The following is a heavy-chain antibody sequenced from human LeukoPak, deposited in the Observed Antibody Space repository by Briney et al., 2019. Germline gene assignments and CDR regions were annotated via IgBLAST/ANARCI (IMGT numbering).Heavy chain of an antibody. CDR3: ARDDCSSISCYHNWFDP. CDR1: GFTFSSYW. CDR2: IKHDGSEK. J-gene: IGHJ5*02. Sequence: GGSLRLSCAASGFTFSSYWMSWVRQAQGPGLEWVANIKHDGSEKYYVNSVKGRFIIIRVNAKNSLYLQMNSLRAGDTAVYYCARDDCSSISCYHNWFDPWCQGTLVTVSS. V-gene: IGHV3-7*01. D-gene: IGHD2-2*01.